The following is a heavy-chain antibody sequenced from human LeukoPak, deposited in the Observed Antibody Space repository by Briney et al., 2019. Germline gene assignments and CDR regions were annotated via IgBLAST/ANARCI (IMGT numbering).Heavy chain of an antibody. Sequence: ASVKVSCKASGYTFTGYYMHWVRQAPGQGLEWMGWINPNSGGTNYAQKFQGRVTMTRDTSISTAYMELSRLRSDDTAVYYCARAPLVLNYYDSSGYYYYYMDVWGKGTTVTVSS. CDR2: INPNSGGT. D-gene: IGHD3-22*01. CDR3: ARAPLVLNYYDSSGYYYYYMDV. V-gene: IGHV1-2*02. CDR1: GYTFTGYY. J-gene: IGHJ6*03.